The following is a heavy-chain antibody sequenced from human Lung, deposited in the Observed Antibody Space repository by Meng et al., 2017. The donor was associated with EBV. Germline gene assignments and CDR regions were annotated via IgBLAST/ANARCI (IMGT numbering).Heavy chain of an antibody. CDR3: AKEMGAVGDPFDY. CDR2: IRGSGGAT. CDR1: GFTFRSYD. D-gene: IGHD1-26*01. V-gene: IGHV3-23*01. Sequence: EVQLLESGGGLVQPGGSLRLSCAASGFTFRSYDMNWVRQAPGKGLEWVSAIRGSGGATYYADSVKGRFTISRDNSKNTLYLQMNSLRAEDTAVYYCAKEMGAVGDPFDYWGQGTLVTVSS. J-gene: IGHJ4*02.